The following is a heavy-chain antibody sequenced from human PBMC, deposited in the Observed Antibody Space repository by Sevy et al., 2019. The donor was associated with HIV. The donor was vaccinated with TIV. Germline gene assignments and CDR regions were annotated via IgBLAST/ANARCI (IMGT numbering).Heavy chain of an antibody. CDR1: GFTFSSYA. CDR2: ISGSGGST. D-gene: IGHD2-2*02. Sequence: GGSLRLSCAASGFTFSSYAMSWVRQAPGKGLKWVSAISGSGGSTYYADSVKGRFTISRDNSKNTLYLQMNSLRAEDTAVYYCAKPIVVVPAAIIAAAGNFDYWGQGTLVTVSS. V-gene: IGHV3-23*01. J-gene: IGHJ4*02. CDR3: AKPIVVVPAAIIAAAGNFDY.